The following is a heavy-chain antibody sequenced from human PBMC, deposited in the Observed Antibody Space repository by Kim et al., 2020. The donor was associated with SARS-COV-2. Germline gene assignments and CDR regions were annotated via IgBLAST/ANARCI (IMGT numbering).Heavy chain of an antibody. CDR3: ARRTGVGISSSPSRSFWY. Sequence: SETLSLTCAVSGGSISSSNWWSWVRQPPGKGLEWIGEIYHSGSTNYNPSLKSRVTISVDKSKNQFSLKLSSVTAADTAVYYCARRTGVGISSSPSRSFWYWGQGTLVTVSS. D-gene: IGHD2-2*01. J-gene: IGHJ4*02. CDR1: GGSISSSNW. V-gene: IGHV4-4*02. CDR2: IYHSGST.